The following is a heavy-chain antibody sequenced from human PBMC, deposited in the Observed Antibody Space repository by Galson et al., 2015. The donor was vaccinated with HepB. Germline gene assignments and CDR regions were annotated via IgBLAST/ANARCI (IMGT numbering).Heavy chain of an antibody. V-gene: IGHV3-21*01. CDR2: ISSSSSYI. CDR1: GFTFSSYS. CDR3: ARAYSSGWHYFDY. Sequence: SLRLSCAASGFTFSSYSMNWVRQAPGKGLEWVSSISSSSSYIYYADSVKGRFTISRDNAKNSLYLQMNSLRAEDTAVYYCARAYSSGWHYFDYWGQGTLVTVSS. D-gene: IGHD6-19*01. J-gene: IGHJ4*02.